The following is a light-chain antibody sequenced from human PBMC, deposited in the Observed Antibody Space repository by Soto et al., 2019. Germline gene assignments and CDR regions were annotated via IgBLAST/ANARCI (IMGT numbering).Light chain of an antibody. CDR2: DTS. CDR1: QTVNNY. V-gene: IGKV3-11*01. Sequence: LTQSPATLSVSPGGRTILSCRASQTVNNYLAWYQQKPGQAPRLLIYDTSKRAPGVPARFIGSGSGTAFTLTIDIVEPEDYAIYYCQQRSDWRWTFGQGTKVDNK. CDR3: QQRSDWRWT. J-gene: IGKJ1*01.